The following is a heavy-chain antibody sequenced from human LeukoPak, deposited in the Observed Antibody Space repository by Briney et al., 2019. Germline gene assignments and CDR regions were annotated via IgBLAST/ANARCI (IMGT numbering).Heavy chain of an antibody. Sequence: PSETLSLTCTVSVGSISSYYWSWIRQPPGKRLEWIGYIYNSGSTNYNPSPKSRVTMSVDASKNQFSLMLSSVTAADTAVYYCANSYYGGNFDYWGQGTLVTVSS. CDR3: ANSYYGGNFDY. J-gene: IGHJ4*02. CDR2: IYNSGST. V-gene: IGHV4-59*01. CDR1: VGSISSYY. D-gene: IGHD4-23*01.